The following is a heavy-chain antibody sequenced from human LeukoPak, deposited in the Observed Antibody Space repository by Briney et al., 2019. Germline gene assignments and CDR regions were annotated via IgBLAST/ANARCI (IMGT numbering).Heavy chain of an antibody. Sequence: SETLSLTCTVSGYSLSSGYYWGWIRQPPGKGLEWIGSIYHSGSTYYNPSLKSRVTISVDTSKNQFSLKLSSVTAADTAVYYCARRGSSFFDYWGQGTLVTVSS. V-gene: IGHV4-38-2*02. CDR1: GYSLSSGYY. D-gene: IGHD6-13*01. CDR2: IYHSGST. CDR3: ARRGSSFFDY. J-gene: IGHJ4*02.